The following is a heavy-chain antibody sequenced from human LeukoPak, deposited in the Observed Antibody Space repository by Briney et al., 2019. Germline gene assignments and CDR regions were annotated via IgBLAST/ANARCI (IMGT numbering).Heavy chain of an antibody. CDR2: ITASGCNT. D-gene: IGHD5-18*01. V-gene: IGHV3-23*01. J-gene: IGHJ4*02. CDR3: AKGNGYSYGRYYFDY. Sequence: PGGSLRLSCAASGFTFSSYATGWVRQATGKGLDWVSAITASGCNTYCADSVKGRFTISRDNSKNTLYLQVNSLRAVDTAVYYCAKGNGYSYGRYYFDYWGQGTLVTVSS. CDR1: GFTFSSYA.